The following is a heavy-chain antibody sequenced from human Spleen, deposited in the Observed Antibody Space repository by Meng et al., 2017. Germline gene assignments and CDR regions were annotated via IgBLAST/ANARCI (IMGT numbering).Heavy chain of an antibody. J-gene: IGHJ4*02. CDR2: IDWRGRNI. CDR1: GSISDDYA. V-gene: IGHV3-9*02. Sequence: SLMISCAASGSISDDYAMHWVRQPAGKVLGWVSGIDWRGRNIGYADSVKGRFTNSRDNNKNSLYPQINRLRDEDTVFYCCAEISDRGGYYYGAFDSWGQGTLVTVSS. D-gene: IGHD3-22*01. CDR3: AEISDRGGYYYGAFDS.